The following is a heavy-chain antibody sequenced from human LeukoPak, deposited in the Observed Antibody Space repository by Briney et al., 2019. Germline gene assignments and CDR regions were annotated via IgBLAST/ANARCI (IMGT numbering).Heavy chain of an antibody. V-gene: IGHV1-2*02. CDR1: GYTFTGYY. J-gene: IGHJ6*02. CDR2: INPNSGGT. CDR3: ASQRGVRGVFSYYHYYGMDV. D-gene: IGHD3-10*01. Sequence: ASVKVSCKASGYTFTGYYMHWVRQAPGQGLEWMGWINPNSGGTNYAQKFQDRVTMTRDTSISTAYMELSRLRSDDTAVYYCASQRGVRGVFSYYHYYGMDVWGQGTTVTVSS.